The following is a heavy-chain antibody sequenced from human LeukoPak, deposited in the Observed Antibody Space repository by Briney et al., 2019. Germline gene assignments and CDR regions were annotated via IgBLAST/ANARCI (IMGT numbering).Heavy chain of an antibody. CDR2: IYPADSDT. Sequence: GESLKISCKGSAYSFTSYWIGWVRQMPGKGLEWMGIIYPADSDTRYSPSFQGQVTISADKSISTAYLQWSSLKGSDTAMYYCARTKDSGSYYTAFDYWGQGTLVTVSS. V-gene: IGHV5-51*01. CDR3: ARTKDSGSYYTAFDY. CDR1: AYSFTSYW. D-gene: IGHD3-10*01. J-gene: IGHJ4*02.